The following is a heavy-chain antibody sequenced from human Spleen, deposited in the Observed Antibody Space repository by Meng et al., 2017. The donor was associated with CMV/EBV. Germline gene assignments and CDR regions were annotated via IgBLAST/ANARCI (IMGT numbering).Heavy chain of an antibody. J-gene: IGHJ6*02. Sequence: GGSLRLSCAASGFSFSNYRMNWVRQAPGKGLEWVSSISPSATFTFYADSLKGHFTISRDNAKNSLYLQMNSLRAEDTAVYYCARDRFTRDGLDVWGQGTTVTVSS. CDR3: ARDRFTRDGLDV. V-gene: IGHV3-21*01. CDR1: GFSFSNYR. D-gene: IGHD3-16*01. CDR2: ISPSATFT.